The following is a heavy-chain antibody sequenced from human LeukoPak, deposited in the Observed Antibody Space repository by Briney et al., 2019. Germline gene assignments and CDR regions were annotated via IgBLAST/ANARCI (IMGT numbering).Heavy chain of an antibody. CDR1: GYSVSSGYY. CDR3: ARVSMPRVWYFDL. Sequence: SGTLSLTCTVSGYSVSSGYYWGWIRQPPGKGLEWIGSIYHSGSTYYNPSLKSRVTISVDTSKNQFSLKLSSVTAADTAVYYCARVSMPRVWYFDLWGRGTLVTVSS. J-gene: IGHJ2*01. V-gene: IGHV4-38-2*02. D-gene: IGHD2/OR15-2a*01. CDR2: IYHSGST.